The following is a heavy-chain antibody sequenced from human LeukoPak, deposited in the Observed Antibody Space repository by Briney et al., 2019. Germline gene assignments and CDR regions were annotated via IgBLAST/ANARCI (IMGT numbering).Heavy chain of an antibody. CDR2: INHSGST. D-gene: IGHD2-2*01. Sequence: SETLSLTCAVSGGSISSGGYSWSWIRQPPGKGLEWIGYINHSGSTNYNPSLKSRVTISVDTSKNQFSLKLSSVTAADTAVYYCARGPQRSLRAPRPFDYWGQGTLVTVSS. V-gene: IGHV4-30-2*01. CDR3: ARGPQRSLRAPRPFDY. J-gene: IGHJ4*02. CDR1: GGSISSGGYS.